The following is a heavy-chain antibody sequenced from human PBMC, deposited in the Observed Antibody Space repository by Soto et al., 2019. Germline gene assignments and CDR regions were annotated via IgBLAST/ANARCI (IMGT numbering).Heavy chain of an antibody. CDR2: ISYDGSNT. D-gene: IGHD1-26*01. CDR1: GFTFSSYG. Sequence: QVQLVESGGGVVQPGRSLRLSCAASGFTFSSYGMHWVRQAPGKGLEWVAIISYDGSNTYYADSVKGRFTISRDNSKXTXYMXMNSLRAEDTSVYYCAKEGGLSGSYYISSSYYFDYWGQGTLVTVSS. V-gene: IGHV3-30*18. CDR3: AKEGGLSGSYYISSSYYFDY. J-gene: IGHJ4*02.